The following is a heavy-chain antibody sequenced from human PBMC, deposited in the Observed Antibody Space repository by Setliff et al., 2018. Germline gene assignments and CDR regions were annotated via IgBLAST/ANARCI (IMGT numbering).Heavy chain of an antibody. CDR2: IHGNGGAT. J-gene: IGHJ6*03. D-gene: IGHD3-3*01. CDR1: GFTFSNYA. V-gene: IGHV3-23*01. Sequence: GGSLRLSCAASGFTFSNYAMTWVRQAPGKGLEWASAIHGNGGATYYADSVKGRFTISRDNSRNMLYLQMNSLRAEDTAIYYCVKSGSGYYTYYYMDVWGKGTTVT. CDR3: VKSGSGYYTYYYMDV.